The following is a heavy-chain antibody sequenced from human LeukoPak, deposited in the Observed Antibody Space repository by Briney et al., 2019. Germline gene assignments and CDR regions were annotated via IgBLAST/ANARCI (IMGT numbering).Heavy chain of an antibody. Sequence: ASVKVSCKASGYTFTSYDINWVRQATGQGLEWMGWMNPNSGNTGYAQKFQGRVTMTRDTSISTAYMELSRLRSDDTAVYYCARGSVTMVRGVKNWFDPWGQGTLVTVSS. J-gene: IGHJ5*02. V-gene: IGHV1-8*01. CDR3: ARGSVTMVRGVKNWFDP. D-gene: IGHD3-10*01. CDR1: GYTFTSYD. CDR2: MNPNSGNT.